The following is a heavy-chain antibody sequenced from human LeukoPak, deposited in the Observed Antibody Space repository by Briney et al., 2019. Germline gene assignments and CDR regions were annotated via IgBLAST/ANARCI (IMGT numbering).Heavy chain of an antibody. V-gene: IGHV1-2*04. D-gene: IGHD3-22*01. CDR2: INPNSGGT. CDR3: ARTPDYYDSSGYGYYFDY. Sequence: GASVKVSCKASGYTFTGYYMHWVRQAPGQGLEWMGWINPNSGGTNYAQKFQGWVTMTRDTSISTAYMELSRLRSDDTAVYYCARTPDYYDSSGYGYYFDYWGQGTLVTVSS. CDR1: GYTFTGYY. J-gene: IGHJ4*02.